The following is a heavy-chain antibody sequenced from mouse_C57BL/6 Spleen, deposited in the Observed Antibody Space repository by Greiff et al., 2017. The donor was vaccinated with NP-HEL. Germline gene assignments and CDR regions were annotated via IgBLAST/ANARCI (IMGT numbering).Heavy chain of an antibody. D-gene: IGHD1-1*01. Sequence: QVQLQQSGAELAKPGASVKLSCKASGYTFTSYWMHWVKQRPGQGLEWIGYINPSSGYTKYNQKFKDKATLTADKSSSTAYMQLSSLTYEDSAVYYCARYYYGSSVDFDYWGQGTTLTVSS. J-gene: IGHJ2*01. CDR2: INPSSGYT. V-gene: IGHV1-7*01. CDR1: GYTFTSYW. CDR3: ARYYYGSSVDFDY.